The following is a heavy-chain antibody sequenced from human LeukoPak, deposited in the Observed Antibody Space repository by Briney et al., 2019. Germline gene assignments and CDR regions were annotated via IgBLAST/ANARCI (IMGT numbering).Heavy chain of an antibody. Sequence: PGGSLRLSCAASGFTFSNAWMSWVRQAPGKGLEWVGRIKSKTDGGTTDYAAPVKGRFTISRDDSKNTLYLQMNSLKTEDTAVYYCTTWRRIDYGDYVRDWFDPWGQGTLVTVSS. J-gene: IGHJ5*02. CDR3: TTWRRIDYGDYVRDWFDP. CDR2: IKSKTDGGTT. V-gene: IGHV3-15*01. CDR1: GFTFSNAW. D-gene: IGHD4-17*01.